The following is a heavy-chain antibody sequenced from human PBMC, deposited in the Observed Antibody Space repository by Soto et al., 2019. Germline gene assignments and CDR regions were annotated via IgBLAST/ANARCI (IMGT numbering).Heavy chain of an antibody. D-gene: IGHD3-16*01. CDR3: ARDRLMITFGGVGDGRWFAFDI. V-gene: IGHV1-69*12. Sequence: QVQLVQSGAEVKKPGSSVKVSCKASGGTFSSYAISWVRQAPGQGLEWMGGIIPIFGTANYAQKFQGRVTITADESTRXAYAEXXSLRSEDTAVYYCARDRLMITFGGVGDGRWFAFDIWGQGTMVTVSS. CDR1: GGTFSSYA. J-gene: IGHJ3*02. CDR2: IIPIFGTA.